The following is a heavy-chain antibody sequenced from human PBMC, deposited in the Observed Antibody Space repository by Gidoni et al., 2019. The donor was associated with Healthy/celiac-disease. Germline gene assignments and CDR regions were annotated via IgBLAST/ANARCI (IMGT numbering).Heavy chain of an antibody. Sequence: ESGGGLVQPGGSLRLSCSASGFTVSSYAMHWVRQAPGKGLEYVSAISSNGGSTYYADSVKGRFTISRDNSKNTLYLQMSSLRAEDTAVYYCVKESLLWFGEQGYYFDYWGQGTLVTVSS. CDR3: VKESLLWFGEQGYYFDY. J-gene: IGHJ4*02. CDR2: ISSNGGST. V-gene: IGHV3-64D*09. D-gene: IGHD3-10*01. CDR1: GFTVSSYA.